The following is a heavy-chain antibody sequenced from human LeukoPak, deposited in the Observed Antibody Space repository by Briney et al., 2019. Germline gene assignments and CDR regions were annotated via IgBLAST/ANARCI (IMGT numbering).Heavy chain of an antibody. CDR2: IDYSGNT. CDR1: GGSISSSSYY. Sequence: NPSETLSLTCTVSGGSISSSSYYWGWIRQPPGKGLEWIGTIDYSGNTYYNPSLKSRVIISIDTSKNQFSLKVSSVTAADTAVYCCAGLDYGDYGGFDYWGQGTLVTVSS. V-gene: IGHV4-39*01. CDR3: AGLDYGDYGGFDY. D-gene: IGHD4-17*01. J-gene: IGHJ4*02.